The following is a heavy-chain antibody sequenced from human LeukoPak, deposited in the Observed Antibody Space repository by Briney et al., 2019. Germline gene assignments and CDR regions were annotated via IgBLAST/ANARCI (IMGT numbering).Heavy chain of an antibody. V-gene: IGHV3-48*01. J-gene: IGHJ6*02. CDR2: ISSSSSTI. CDR3: ARELLGFDYYYGMDV. Sequence: GGSLRLSCAASGFTFSSYSMNWVRQAPGKGLEWVSYISSSSSTIYYADSVKGRFTISRDNAKNSLYLQMNSLRAEDTAVYYCARELLGFDYYYGMDVWGQGTTVTVSS. D-gene: IGHD1-26*01. CDR1: GFTFSSYS.